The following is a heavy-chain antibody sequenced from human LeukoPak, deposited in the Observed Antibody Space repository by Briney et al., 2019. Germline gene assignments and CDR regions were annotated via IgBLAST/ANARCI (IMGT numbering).Heavy chain of an antibody. J-gene: IGHJ6*02. CDR1: GGSITSSGVY. CDR3: ARLFSSGWPYFYGLDA. D-gene: IGHD6-19*01. Sequence: PPETLSLTCTVSGGSITSSGVYWGWVRQPPGKGLEWVGCVYYGGDTYYNPSLKSRVTISVDTSKNQFSLSLSSVTAADTALYYCARLFSSGWPYFYGLDAWGQGTTVTVSS. V-gene: IGHV4-39*01. CDR2: VYYGGDT.